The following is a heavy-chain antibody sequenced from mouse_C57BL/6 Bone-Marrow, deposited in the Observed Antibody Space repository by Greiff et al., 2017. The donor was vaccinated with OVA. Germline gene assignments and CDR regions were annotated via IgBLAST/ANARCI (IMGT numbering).Heavy chain of an antibody. CDR3: ASLLRLRPYYYAMDY. CDR1: GYSFTDYN. Sequence: VQLQQSGPELVKPGASVKISCKASGYSFTDYNMNWVKQSNGKSLEWIGVINPNYGTTSYNQKFKGKATLTVDQSSSTAYMQLNSLTSEDSAVYYCASLLRLRPYYYAMDYWGQGTSVTVSS. V-gene: IGHV1-39*01. J-gene: IGHJ4*01. CDR2: INPNYGTT. D-gene: IGHD3-2*02.